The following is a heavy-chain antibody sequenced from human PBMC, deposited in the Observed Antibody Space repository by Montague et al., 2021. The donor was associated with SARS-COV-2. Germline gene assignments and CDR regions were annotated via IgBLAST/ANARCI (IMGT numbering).Heavy chain of an antibody. CDR1: GDSVSSNSAT. CDR3: TGGREWNYNVMDV. V-gene: IGHV6-1*01. J-gene: IGHJ6*02. CDR2: TYYRSKWYN. Sequence: CAISGDSVSSNSATWNWVRQSPSRGLEWLGRTYYRSKWYNDYAVSVRGRVTINPDTSKNQFSLQLNSVTPEDTAIYYCTGGREWNYNVMDVWGQGTTVTVSS. D-gene: IGHD3-3*01.